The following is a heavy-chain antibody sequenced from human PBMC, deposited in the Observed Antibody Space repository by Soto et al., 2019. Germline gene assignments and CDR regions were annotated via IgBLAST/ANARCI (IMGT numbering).Heavy chain of an antibody. Sequence: GEALKISCNGSGYSFTYGFSWLGQPIRGKGLERMGISYYDDSNTNDSPLYQGEVTISADKSISTAYLQWSSLKASDTAMYYCARPIVRGPTVTTGGAFDIRGQRTMVT. J-gene: IGHJ3*02. D-gene: IGHD4-4*01. CDR2: SYYDDSNT. CDR3: ARPIVRGPTVTTGGAFDI. V-gene: IGHV5-51*07. CDR1: GYSFTYGF.